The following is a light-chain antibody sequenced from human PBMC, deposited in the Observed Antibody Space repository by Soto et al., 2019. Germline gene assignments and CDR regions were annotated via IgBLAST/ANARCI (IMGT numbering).Light chain of an antibody. Sequence: DIVMTQSPDSLAVSLGERATINCKSSQSVLYSSTNKNYLAWYQQKPGQPPKLLIYWASTRESGVPDRFSGSGSGTDFPLTISSLQAEDVAVYYCQQYYSSPYAFGQGTKLEIK. J-gene: IGKJ2*01. V-gene: IGKV4-1*01. CDR3: QQYYSSPYA. CDR1: QSVLYSSTNKNY. CDR2: WAS.